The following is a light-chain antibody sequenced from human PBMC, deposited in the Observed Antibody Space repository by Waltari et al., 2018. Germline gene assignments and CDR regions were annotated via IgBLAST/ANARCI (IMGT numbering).Light chain of an antibody. CDR2: DVS. V-gene: IGLV2-14*03. CDR3: TSYTTSDSYV. Sequence: QSALTPPASVSVSPGQSIPISCAGTRSDVGGYNYVSWYQQHPGKAPRLIIYDVSNRPSGVSNHFSGSKSGNSASLTISGLQAEDEADYYCTSYTTSDSYVFGTGTKVTVL. CDR1: RSDVGGYNY. J-gene: IGLJ1*01.